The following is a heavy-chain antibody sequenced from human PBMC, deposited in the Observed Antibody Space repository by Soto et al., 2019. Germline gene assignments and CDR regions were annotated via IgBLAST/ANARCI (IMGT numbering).Heavy chain of an antibody. CDR2: IYWEDDH. CDR3: AHAFGGTTWPNDAFDI. J-gene: IGHJ3*02. CDR1: GFSLSGDGKG. Sequence: SGRTLAAPTQSLTLTCTVSGFSLSGDGKGVGWMRQPPGKALEWLALIYWEDDHRYSPSLKTRLTITKDTAKIQVVLTTTNMDPVDTATYSCAHAFGGTTWPNDAFDIWGQGTMVTVSS. V-gene: IGHV2-5*02. D-gene: IGHD3-16*01.